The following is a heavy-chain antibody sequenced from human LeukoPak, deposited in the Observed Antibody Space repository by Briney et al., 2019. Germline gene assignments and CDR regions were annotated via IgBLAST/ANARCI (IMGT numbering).Heavy chain of an antibody. Sequence: SETLSLTCTVSGGSISSSSYYWGWIRQPPGKGLEWIGSIYYSGSTYYNPSLKSRVTISVDASKNQFSLKLSSVTAADTAVYYCASLPGYSSSWYVYFQHWGQGTLVTVSS. CDR2: IYYSGST. CDR1: GGSISSSSYY. CDR3: ASLPGYSSSWYVYFQH. D-gene: IGHD6-13*01. V-gene: IGHV4-39*01. J-gene: IGHJ1*01.